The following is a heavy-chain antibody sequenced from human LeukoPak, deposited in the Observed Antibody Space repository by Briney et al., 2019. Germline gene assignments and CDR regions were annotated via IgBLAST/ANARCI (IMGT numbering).Heavy chain of an antibody. D-gene: IGHD3-16*01. CDR1: GGSISSSSYY. CDR2: IYYSGST. J-gene: IGHJ6*03. V-gene: IGHV4-39*01. CDR3: ARHPRGGYDMDV. Sequence: KSSETLSLTCTVSGGSISSSSYYWGWIRQPPGKGLEWIGSIYYSGSTYYNPSLKSRVTVSEDTSKNQFSLMLSSVTAADTAVYYCARHPRGGYDMDVWGKGTTVTASS.